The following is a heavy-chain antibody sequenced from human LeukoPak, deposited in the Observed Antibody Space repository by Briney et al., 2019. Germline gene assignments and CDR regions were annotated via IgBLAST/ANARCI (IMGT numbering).Heavy chain of an antibody. Sequence: ASVTVSCKSSGYTFTSCDINWVRQATGQGGEGMGWMNPNSGNTGYGQSFQGRITMTRDISIGTAYMELSNLTSEDTAIYYCTRGSSGRRDNWGQGTLVTVSA. D-gene: IGHD6-19*01. V-gene: IGHV1-8*01. J-gene: IGHJ4*02. CDR3: TRGSSGRRDN. CDR2: MNPNSGNT. CDR1: GYTFTSCD.